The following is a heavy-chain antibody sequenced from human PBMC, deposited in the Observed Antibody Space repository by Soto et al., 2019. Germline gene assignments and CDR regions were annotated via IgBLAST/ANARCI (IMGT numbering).Heavy chain of an antibody. CDR2: ISGSGGST. Sequence: SGGSLRLSCAASGFTFSSYAMSWVRQAPGKGLEWVSAISGSGGSTYYADSVKGRFTISRDNSKNTLYLQMNSLRAEDTAVYYCAKDRTYYDFWSGYFARTVYGMDVWGQGTSVTVSS. CDR3: AKDRTYYDFWSGYFARTVYGMDV. CDR1: GFTFSSYA. D-gene: IGHD3-3*01. J-gene: IGHJ6*02. V-gene: IGHV3-23*01.